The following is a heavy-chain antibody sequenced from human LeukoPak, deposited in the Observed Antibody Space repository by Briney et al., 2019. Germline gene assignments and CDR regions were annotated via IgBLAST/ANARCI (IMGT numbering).Heavy chain of an antibody. V-gene: IGHV4-59*01. J-gene: IGHJ4*02. CDR3: AREGGKQWLVFDY. Sequence: SETLSLTCSVSADSITRYLSWIRQPPGKGLEWIGYMFHTGSTSYNPSLKSRVTLSMDTSKLQFSLKLTSVTAADTAVYYCAREGGKQWLVFDYWGQGALVTVSS. CDR1: ADSITRY. D-gene: IGHD6-19*01. CDR2: MFHTGST.